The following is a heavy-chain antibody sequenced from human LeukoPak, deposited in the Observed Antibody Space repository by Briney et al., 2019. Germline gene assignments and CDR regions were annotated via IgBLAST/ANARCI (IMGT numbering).Heavy chain of an antibody. CDR3: ARDVTGYYGSGSSN. J-gene: IGHJ4*02. Sequence: ASVKVSCKASGYTITSYGISWVRQAPGQGLEWMGWISAYNGNTNYAQKLQGRVTMTTDTSTSTAYMELRSLRSDDTAVYYCARDVTGYYGSGSSNCGQGTLVTVSS. CDR2: ISAYNGNT. V-gene: IGHV1-18*01. D-gene: IGHD3-10*01. CDR1: GYTITSYG.